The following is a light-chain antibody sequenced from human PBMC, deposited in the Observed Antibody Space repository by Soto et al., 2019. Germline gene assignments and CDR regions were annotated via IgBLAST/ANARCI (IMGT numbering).Light chain of an antibody. CDR3: QSYDSSLSGVV. CDR2: GNS. J-gene: IGLJ2*01. Sequence: QSVLTQPPSVSGAPGQRVTVSCTGSSSNIGAGFDVHWYQRLPGTAPKLLIYGNSNRPSGVPDRFSGSKSATSASLAITGLQAEDEADYFCQSYDSSLSGVVFGGGTKLTVL. V-gene: IGLV1-40*01. CDR1: SSNIGAGFD.